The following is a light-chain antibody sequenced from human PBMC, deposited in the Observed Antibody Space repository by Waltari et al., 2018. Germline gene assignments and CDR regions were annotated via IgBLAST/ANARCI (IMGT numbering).Light chain of an antibody. V-gene: IGKV3-20*01. CDR3: QHHVRLPVT. CDR2: GAS. J-gene: IGKJ1*01. CDR1: QSVGGS. Sequence: EIVLTQSPGTLSLSPGERATLSCWASQSVGGSLAWYQQKPGQAPRLLIYGASSRATGIPDRFSGSGSGTVFSLSISRLEPEDFAVYYCQHHVRLPVTFGQGTKVEIK.